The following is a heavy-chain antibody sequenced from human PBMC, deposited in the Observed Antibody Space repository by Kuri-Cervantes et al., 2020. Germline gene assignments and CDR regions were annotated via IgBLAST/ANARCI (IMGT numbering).Heavy chain of an antibody. D-gene: IGHD2-2*01. J-gene: IGHJ4*02. CDR2: IKQDGSEK. CDR1: GFTFSSYW. CDR3: AKGFWAVVATPIDY. V-gene: IGHV3-7*03. Sequence: GGSLRLSCAASGFTFSSYWMSWVRQAPGKGLEWVANIKQDGSEKYYVDSVKGRFTISRDNDKNSLYLQMNSLRAEDTALYYCAKGFWAVVATPIDYWGQGTLVTVSS.